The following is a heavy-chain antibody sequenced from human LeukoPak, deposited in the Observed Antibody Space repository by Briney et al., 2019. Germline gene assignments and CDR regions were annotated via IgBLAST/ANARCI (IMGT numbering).Heavy chain of an antibody. J-gene: IGHJ3*02. CDR1: GFTVSSNY. CDR2: IYNGGST. CDR3: ASESSGWAAFDI. D-gene: IGHD6-19*01. Sequence: PGGSLRLSCAASGFTVSSNYMNWVRQAPGRGLEWVSLIYNGGSTYYADSVRGRFTVSRDNSKNTLYLQLYNLRAEDTAVYYCASESSGWAAFDIWGQGTMVTVSS. V-gene: IGHV3-53*01.